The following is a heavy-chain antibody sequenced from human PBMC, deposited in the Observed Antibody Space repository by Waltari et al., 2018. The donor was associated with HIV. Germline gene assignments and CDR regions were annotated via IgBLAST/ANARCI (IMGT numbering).Heavy chain of an antibody. CDR2: VNVGNGNT. Sequence: QVQLVQSGAEVKKPGASVKVSCKASGYHLTSYTMHWVRQAPGHSLEWMGWVNVGNGNTKYSQKFKGRVSLTADPSATTANMELRSLRSEDTAVYYCVREWTIERRMDLWGQGTLVTVSS. J-gene: IGHJ5*02. CDR3: VREWTIERRMDL. CDR1: GYHLTSYT. V-gene: IGHV1-3*01. D-gene: IGHD1-1*01.